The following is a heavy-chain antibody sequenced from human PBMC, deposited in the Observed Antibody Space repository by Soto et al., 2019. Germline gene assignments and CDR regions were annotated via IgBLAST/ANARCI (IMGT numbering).Heavy chain of an antibody. CDR2: IIPIFGTA. CDR1: GGTFSSYA. V-gene: IGHV1-69*13. CDR3: ARELRSSSHAFDI. J-gene: IGHJ3*02. D-gene: IGHD6-13*01. Sequence: SVKVSCKASGGTFSSYAISWVRQAPGQGLEWVGGIIPIFGTANYAQKFQGRVTITADESTSTAYMELSSLRSEDTAVYYCARELRSSSHAFDIWGQGTMVTVSS.